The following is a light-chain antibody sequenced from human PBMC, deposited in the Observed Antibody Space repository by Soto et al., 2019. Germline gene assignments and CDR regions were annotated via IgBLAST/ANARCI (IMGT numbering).Light chain of an antibody. J-gene: IGKJ5*01. CDR2: AAS. CDR1: QSISTNY. Sequence: EVVLTQSPGTLSLSPGERATLSCRASQSISTNYLAWYQQKPGQAPRLLIYAASSRLTAIPDRFSGSGSGTAFTLTISSLEREDFEVYYCQQYGRTFGQGTRLEIK. CDR3: QQYGRT. V-gene: IGKV3-20*01.